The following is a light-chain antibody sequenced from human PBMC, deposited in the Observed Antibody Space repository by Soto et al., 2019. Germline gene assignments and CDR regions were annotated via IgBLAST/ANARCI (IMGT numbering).Light chain of an antibody. Sequence: NFMLTQPLSVSESPGKTVIISCTRSSGSIASSYVHWHQQRPGSAPTTVIYKDNQRPSGVPDRFSSAIDSSSNSASLTIAGLKTEDEADYYCQSYDSNNVVFGGGTKVTVL. CDR3: QSYDSNNVV. J-gene: IGLJ2*01. CDR2: KDN. V-gene: IGLV6-57*04. CDR1: SGSIASSY.